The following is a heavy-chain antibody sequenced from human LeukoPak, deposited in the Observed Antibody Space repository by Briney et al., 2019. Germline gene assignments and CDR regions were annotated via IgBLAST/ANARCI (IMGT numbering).Heavy chain of an antibody. J-gene: IGHJ4*02. CDR3: ARVHPLDYGDYQFDY. CDR2: IYHSGST. D-gene: IGHD4-17*01. Sequence: PSGTLSLTCAVSGGSISSSNWWSWVRQPPGKGLEWIGQIYHSGSTNYNPSLKSRVTISVDKSKNQFSLKLSSVTAADTAVYYCARVHPLDYGDYQFDYWGQGTLVTVSS. V-gene: IGHV4-4*02. CDR1: GGSISSSNW.